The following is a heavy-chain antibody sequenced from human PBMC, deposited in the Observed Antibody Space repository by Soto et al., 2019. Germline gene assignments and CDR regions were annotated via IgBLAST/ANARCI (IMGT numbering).Heavy chain of an antibody. D-gene: IGHD4-17*01. CDR1: GFTFDDYA. CDR2: ISWNSGSI. Sequence: GGSLRLSCAASGFTFDDYAMHWVRQAPGKGLEWVSGISWNSGSIGYADSVKGRFTISRDNAKNSLYLQMNSLRAEDTALYYCAKGIFPTTVTTVVDYWGQGTLVTVSS. V-gene: IGHV3-9*01. J-gene: IGHJ4*02. CDR3: AKGIFPTTVTTVVDY.